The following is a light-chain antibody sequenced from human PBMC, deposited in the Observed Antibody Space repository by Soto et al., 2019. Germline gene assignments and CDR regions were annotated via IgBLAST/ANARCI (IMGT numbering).Light chain of an antibody. CDR3: SSYTTTTRL. J-gene: IGLJ3*02. V-gene: IGLV2-14*01. Sequence: QAVVTQPASVSGSPGQSITISCTGTSSDIGSNNYVSWFQQRPGKAPTLIIYEVSNRPSGVATHFSGSKSGNTASLTISGLLSEDEAEYYCSSYTTTTRLFGGGTKLTVL. CDR1: SSDIGSNNY. CDR2: EVS.